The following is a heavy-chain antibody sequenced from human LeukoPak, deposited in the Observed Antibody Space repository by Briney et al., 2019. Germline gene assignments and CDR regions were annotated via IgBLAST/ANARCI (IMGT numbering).Heavy chain of an antibody. CDR2: ITSSSSYI. Sequence: GGSLRLSCAASGFTFSSYNMNWVRQAPGKGPEWVSSITSSSSYIYYADSVKGRFTISRDNAKNSLYLQMDSLRVEDTAVYYCARDPYSGNYGPYYYYYMDVWGKGTTVTISS. CDR1: GFTFSSYN. J-gene: IGHJ6*03. D-gene: IGHD1-26*01. V-gene: IGHV3-21*06. CDR3: ARDPYSGNYGPYYYYYMDV.